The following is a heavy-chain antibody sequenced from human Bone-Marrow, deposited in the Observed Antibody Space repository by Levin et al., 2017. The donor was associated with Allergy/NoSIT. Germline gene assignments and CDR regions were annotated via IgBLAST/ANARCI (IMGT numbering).Heavy chain of an antibody. CDR3: ARGYCSGGSCYPYDAFDI. CDR1: GYTFTSYA. V-gene: IGHV7-4-1*02. Sequence: ASVKVSCKASGYTFTSYAMNWVRQAPGQGLEWMGWINTNTGNPTYAQGFTGRFVFSLDTSVSTAYLQISSLKAEDTAVYYCARGYCSGGSCYPYDAFDIWGQGTMVTVSS. J-gene: IGHJ3*02. D-gene: IGHD2-15*01. CDR2: INTNTGNP.